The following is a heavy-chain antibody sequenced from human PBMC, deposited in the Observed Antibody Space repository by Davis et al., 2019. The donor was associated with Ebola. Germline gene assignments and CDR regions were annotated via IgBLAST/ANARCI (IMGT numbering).Heavy chain of an antibody. J-gene: IGHJ4*02. CDR1: GGSFSGYY. D-gene: IGHD6-6*01. Sequence: MPSETLSLTCAVYGGSFSGYYWSWIRQPPGKGLEWIGKINHSGSTNYNPSLKSRVTISVDTSKKQFSLKLSSVTAADTAVYYCARRSNSPFDYWGQGTLVTVSS. V-gene: IGHV4-34*01. CDR2: INHSGST. CDR3: ARRSNSPFDY.